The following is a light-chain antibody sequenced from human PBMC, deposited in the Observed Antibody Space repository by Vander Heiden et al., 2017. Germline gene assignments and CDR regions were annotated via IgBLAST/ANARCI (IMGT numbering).Light chain of an antibody. CDR2: DAS. CDR3: HSGT. V-gene: IGKV1-5*01. Sequence: DIQMTQSPSPLSASVGDRVTITCRASQSISSWLAWYQQKPGKAPKLLIYDASSLESGVPSRFSGSGSGTEFTLTISSLQPDDFATYYCHSGTFGGGTKVEIK. J-gene: IGKJ4*01. CDR1: QSISSW.